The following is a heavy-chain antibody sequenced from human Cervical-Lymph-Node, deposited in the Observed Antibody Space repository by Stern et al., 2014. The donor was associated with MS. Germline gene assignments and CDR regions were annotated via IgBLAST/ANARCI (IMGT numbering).Heavy chain of an antibody. J-gene: IGHJ6*02. CDR1: GYSFATYW. Sequence: EVQLVQSGAEVKKPGESLKISCKGSGYSFATYWIGWVRQMPGKGLEWMGILYSGDFDTQYNPSFQGPVTLSADQAIRPPYLPWSSLKASDPAMYYCARPGDGPAKYGLDVWGQGTTVTVSS. CDR3: ARPGDGPAKYGLDV. D-gene: IGHD2-2*01. CDR2: LYSGDFDT. V-gene: IGHV5-51*03.